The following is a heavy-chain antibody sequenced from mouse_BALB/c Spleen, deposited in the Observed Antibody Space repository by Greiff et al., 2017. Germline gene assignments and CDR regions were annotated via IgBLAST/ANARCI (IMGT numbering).Heavy chain of an antibody. CDR2: ISDGGSYT. CDR1: GFTFSDYY. V-gene: IGHV5-4*02. CDR3: ARDTDGLFAY. J-gene: IGHJ3*01. D-gene: IGHD2-3*01. Sequence: EVHLVESGGGLVKPGGSLKLSCAASGFTFSDYYMYWVRQTPEKRLEWVATISDGGSYTYYPDSVKGRFTISRDNAKNNLYLQMSSLKSEDTAMYYCARDTDGLFAYWGQGTLVTVSA.